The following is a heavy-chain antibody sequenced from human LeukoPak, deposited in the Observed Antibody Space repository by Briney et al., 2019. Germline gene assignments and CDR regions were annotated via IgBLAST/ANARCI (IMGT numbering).Heavy chain of an antibody. CDR3: ARGRRAYSSSFHDAFDI. D-gene: IGHD6-6*01. V-gene: IGHV1-8*01. J-gene: IGHJ3*02. CDR1: GYTYTSYD. CDR2: MNPNSGNT. Sequence: ASVKVSCKASGYTYTSYDINWVRQATGQGLEWMGWMNPNSGNTGYAQKFQGRVTMTRNTSISTAYMELSSLRSEDTAVYYCARGRRAYSSSFHDAFDIWGQGTMVTASS.